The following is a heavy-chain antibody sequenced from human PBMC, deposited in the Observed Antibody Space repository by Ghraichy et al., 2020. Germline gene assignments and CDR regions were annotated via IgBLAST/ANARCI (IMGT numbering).Heavy chain of an antibody. J-gene: IGHJ6*03. CDR2: IIPIFGTG. CDR3: ARGAVPAAIPYNRYYYYMDV. CDR1: GGTFSSYA. Sequence: SVKVSCKASGGTFSSYAISWVRQAPGQGLEWMGGIIPIFGTGNYAQKFQGRVTITADESTSTAYMELSSLRSEDTAVYYCARGAVPAAIPYNRYYYYMDVWGKGTTVTVSS. D-gene: IGHD2-2*02. V-gene: IGHV1-69*13.